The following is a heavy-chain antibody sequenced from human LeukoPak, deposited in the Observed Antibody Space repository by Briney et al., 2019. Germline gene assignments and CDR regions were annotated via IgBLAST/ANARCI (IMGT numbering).Heavy chain of an antibody. CDR3: AGSYSSSWSSYYYYYYMDV. V-gene: IGHV1-69*05. Sequence: GASVKVPCKASGGTFSSYAISWVRQAPGQGLEWMGRIIPIFGTANYAQKFQGRVTSTTDESTSTAYMELSSLRSEDTAVYYCAGSYSSSWSSYYYYYYMDVWGKGTTVTVSS. CDR2: IIPIFGTA. J-gene: IGHJ6*03. CDR1: GGTFSSYA. D-gene: IGHD6-13*01.